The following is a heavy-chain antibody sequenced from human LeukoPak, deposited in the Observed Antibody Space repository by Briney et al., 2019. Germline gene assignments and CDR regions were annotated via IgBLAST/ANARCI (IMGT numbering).Heavy chain of an antibody. D-gene: IGHD3-3*01. CDR2: IYYSGST. CDR3: ARQASYYDFWSGLIMYPIDY. J-gene: IGHJ4*02. CDR1: GGSISSSSYY. V-gene: IGHV4-39*01. Sequence: SETLSLTCTVSGGSISSSSYYWGWIRQPPGKGLEWIGSIYYSGSTYYNPSLKSRVTISVDTSKNQFSLKLSSVTAADTAVYYCARQASYYDFWSGLIMYPIDYWGQGTLVTVSS.